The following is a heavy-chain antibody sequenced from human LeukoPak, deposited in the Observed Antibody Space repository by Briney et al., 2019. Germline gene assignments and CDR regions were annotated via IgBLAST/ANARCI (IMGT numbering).Heavy chain of an antibody. D-gene: IGHD3-22*01. V-gene: IGHV3-53*01. Sequence: GGSLRLSCAASGFTVSSNYMSWVRQAPGKGLEWVSVIYSGGSTYYADSVKGRFTISRDNSKNTLYLQMNSLRAEDTAVYYCASQYYDSSIGYWGQGTLVIVSS. CDR1: GFTVSSNY. J-gene: IGHJ4*02. CDR3: ASQYYDSSIGY. CDR2: IYSGGST.